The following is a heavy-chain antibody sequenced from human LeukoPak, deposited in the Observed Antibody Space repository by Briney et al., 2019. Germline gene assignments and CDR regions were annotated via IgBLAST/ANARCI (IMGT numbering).Heavy chain of an antibody. CDR1: GFTFSRYG. J-gene: IGHJ4*02. CDR3: ANSEFMYYDILTGYPSYFDY. V-gene: IGHV3-33*06. Sequence: GGSLRLSCAASGFTFSRYGMHWVRQAPGKGLEWVAVIWYDGSNKYYADSVKGRFTISRDNSKNTLYLQMNSLRAEDTTVYYCANSEFMYYDILTGYPSYFDYWGQGTLVTVSS. CDR2: IWYDGSNK. D-gene: IGHD3-9*01.